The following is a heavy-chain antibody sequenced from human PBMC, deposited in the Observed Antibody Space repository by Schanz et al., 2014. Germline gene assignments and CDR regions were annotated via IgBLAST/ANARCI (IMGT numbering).Heavy chain of an antibody. D-gene: IGHD2-15*01. Sequence: EVQLLESGGGLVQPGGSLRLSCAASGFTFSSYAMSWVRQAPGKGLEWVSGISGSGGSTYYADSVKGRFTISRDNSKNTLYPQMNSLRADDTAVFYCAKGMGYCSGGTCYDYYYYGLDVWGQGTTVTVSS. CDR2: ISGSGGST. J-gene: IGHJ6*02. CDR1: GFTFSSYA. V-gene: IGHV3-23*01. CDR3: AKGMGYCSGGTCYDYYYYGLDV.